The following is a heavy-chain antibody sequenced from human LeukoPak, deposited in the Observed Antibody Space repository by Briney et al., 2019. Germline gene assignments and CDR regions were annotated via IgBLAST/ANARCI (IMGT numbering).Heavy chain of an antibody. J-gene: IGHJ6*04. Sequence: GASVKVSCKVSGYSATQLSMHWVRQIPGKGLEWMGGFDPEDGQKIYAQKFQGRVTMTDYTSTDTAYIEVSGLRSDDTAVYFCATTFRATDDDYYGMDVWGKGTTVTVSS. D-gene: IGHD2/OR15-2a*01. V-gene: IGHV1-24*01. CDR3: ATTFRATDDDYYGMDV. CDR2: FDPEDGQK. CDR1: GYSATQLS.